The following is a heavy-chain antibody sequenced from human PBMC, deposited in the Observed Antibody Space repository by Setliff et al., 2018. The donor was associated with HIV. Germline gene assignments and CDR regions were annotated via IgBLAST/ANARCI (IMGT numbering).Heavy chain of an antibody. CDR1: GDSVSNYSAA. V-gene: IGHV6-1*01. D-gene: IGHD6-13*01. CDR2: TFHRSKWYS. Sequence: SQTXSLTCAISGDSVSNYSAAWNWIRQSPSRGLEWLGRTFHRSKWYSDYAESVRSRITINPDTSKNQLSLQLHSVTPEDTAVYYCARSITTAGTVFDYWGQGTLVTVS. CDR3: ARSITTAGTVFDY. J-gene: IGHJ4*02.